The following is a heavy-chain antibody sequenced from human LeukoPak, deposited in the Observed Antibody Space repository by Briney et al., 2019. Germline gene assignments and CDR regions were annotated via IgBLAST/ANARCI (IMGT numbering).Heavy chain of an antibody. D-gene: IGHD4-23*01. V-gene: IGHV1-46*01. J-gene: IGHJ2*01. CDR3: ARIPTVVKAANWYFDL. CDR2: INPSGGST. Sequence: GASVKVSCKASGYTFTSYYMHWVRQAPGQGLEWMGIINPSGGSTSYAQKFQGRVTMTRDTSTSTVYMELSSLRSEDTAVYYCARIPTVVKAANWYFDLWGRGTLVTVSS. CDR1: GYTFTSYY.